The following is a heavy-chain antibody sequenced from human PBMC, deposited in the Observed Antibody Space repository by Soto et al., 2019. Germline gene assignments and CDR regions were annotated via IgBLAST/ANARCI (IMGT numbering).Heavy chain of an antibody. Sequence: GGSLRLSCAASGFTFSSYWMSWVRQAPGKGLEWVANIKQDGSEKYYVDSVKGRFTISRDNAKNSLYLQMNSLRAEDTAVDYCARCSSSFFFDDWGQGTLVTVSS. D-gene: IGHD6-6*01. CDR1: GFTFSSYW. V-gene: IGHV3-7*03. CDR2: IKQDGSEK. J-gene: IGHJ4*02. CDR3: ARCSSSFFFDD.